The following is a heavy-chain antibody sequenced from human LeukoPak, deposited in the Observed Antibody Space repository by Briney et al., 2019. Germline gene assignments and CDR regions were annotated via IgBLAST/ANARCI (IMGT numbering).Heavy chain of an antibody. Sequence: PSETLSLTCTVSGGSISSSSYYWGWIRQPPGKGLEWIGSIYYSGSTYYNPSLKSRVTISVDTSKNQFSLKLSSVTAADTAVYYCARQGDFWSGDILADYWGQGTLVTVSS. CDR1: GGSISSSSYY. CDR2: IYYSGST. D-gene: IGHD3-3*01. J-gene: IGHJ4*02. CDR3: ARQGDFWSGDILADY. V-gene: IGHV4-39*01.